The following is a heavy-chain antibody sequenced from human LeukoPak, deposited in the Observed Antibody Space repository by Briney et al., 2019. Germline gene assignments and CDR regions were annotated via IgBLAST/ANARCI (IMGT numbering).Heavy chain of an antibody. CDR2: IIPIFGTA. D-gene: IGHD3-22*01. V-gene: IGHV1-69*13. CDR1: GGTFSSYA. J-gene: IGHJ4*02. CDR3: ARGGDDSSGYDYFDY. Sequence: SSVKVSCKASGGTFSSYAISWVRQAPGQGLEWMGGIIPIFGTANYAQKFQGRVTITADESTSPAYMELSSLRSEDPAVYSCARGGDDSSGYDYFDYWGQGTLVTVSS.